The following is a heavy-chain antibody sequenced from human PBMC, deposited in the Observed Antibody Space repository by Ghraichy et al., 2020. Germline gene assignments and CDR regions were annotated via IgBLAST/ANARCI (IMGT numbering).Heavy chain of an antibody. Sequence: LSLTCAASGFTFSSYSMNWVRQAPGKRLEWVSYISVGSSSTIYYADSVKGRFTISRDNAKNSLYLQMNSLRDEDTAVYYCARDSGSSWYYFDYGGQGTLVTVSS. CDR3: ARDSGSSWYYFDY. CDR1: GFTFSSYS. D-gene: IGHD6-13*01. CDR2: ISVGSSSTI. V-gene: IGHV3-48*02. J-gene: IGHJ4*02.